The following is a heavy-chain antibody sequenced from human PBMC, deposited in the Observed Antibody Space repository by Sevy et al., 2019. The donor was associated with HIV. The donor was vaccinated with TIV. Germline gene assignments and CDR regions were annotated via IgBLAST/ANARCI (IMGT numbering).Heavy chain of an antibody. V-gene: IGHV4-34*01. D-gene: IGHD2-2*01. CDR3: ARHCSGTSCSHAFDI. CDR2: INHSGGT. J-gene: IGHJ3*02. CDR1: GGSFSGYY. Sequence: SETLSLTCAVYGGSFSGYYWSRIRQPPGKGLEWIGEINHSGGTNYNPSLKSRVTISVDTSKNQFSLKLSSVTAADTAVYYCARHCSGTSCSHAFDIWGQGTMVTVSS.